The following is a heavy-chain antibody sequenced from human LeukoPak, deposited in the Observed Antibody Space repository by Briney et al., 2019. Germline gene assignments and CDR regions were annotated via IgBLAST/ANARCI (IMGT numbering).Heavy chain of an antibody. D-gene: IGHD3-10*01. CDR1: GGSISSGSYY. J-gene: IGHJ4*02. CDR3: ARRGTMVRGVIYFDY. Sequence: PSETLSLTCTVSGGSISSGSYYWSWIRQPPGKGLEWIGYIYYSGSTNYNPSLKSRVTISVDTSKNQFSLKLSSVTAADTAVYYCARRGTMVRGVIYFDYWGQGTLVTVSS. V-gene: IGHV4-61*01. CDR2: IYYSGST.